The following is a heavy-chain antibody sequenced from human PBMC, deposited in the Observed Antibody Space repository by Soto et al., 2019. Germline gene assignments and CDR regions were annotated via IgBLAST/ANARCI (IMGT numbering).Heavy chain of an antibody. D-gene: IGHD5-18*01. CDR1: GFTFSSYG. CDR2: ISYDGSNK. Sequence: GGSLRLSCAASGFTFSSYGMHWVRQAPGKGLEWVAVISYDGSNKYYADSVKGRFTISRDNSKNTLYLQMNSLRAEDTAVYYCAKDNTAMVIDYWGQGTLVTVS. J-gene: IGHJ4*02. CDR3: AKDNTAMVIDY. V-gene: IGHV3-30*18.